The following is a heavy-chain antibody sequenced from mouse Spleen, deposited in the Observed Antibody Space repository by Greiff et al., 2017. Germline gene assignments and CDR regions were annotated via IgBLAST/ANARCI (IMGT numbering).Heavy chain of an antibody. D-gene: IGHD2-12*01. Sequence: QVQLKQPGAELVKPGASVKLSCKASGYTFTSYWMHWVKQRPGQGLEWIGMIHPNSGSTNYNEKFKSKATLTVDKSSSTAYMQLSSLTSEDSAVYYCARETYSYYSYDEKAWFAYWGQGTLVTVSA. CDR3: ARETYSYYSYDEKAWFAY. CDR2: IHPNSGST. J-gene: IGHJ3*01. V-gene: IGHV1-64*01. CDR1: GYTFTSYW.